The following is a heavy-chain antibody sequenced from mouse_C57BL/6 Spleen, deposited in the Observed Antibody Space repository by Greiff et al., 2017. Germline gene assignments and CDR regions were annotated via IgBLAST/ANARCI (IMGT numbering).Heavy chain of an antibody. V-gene: IGHV5-4*01. CDR1: GFTFSSYA. CDR2: ISDGGSYT. D-gene: IGHD1-1*01. CDR3: AREGYYGSSLFAY. J-gene: IGHJ3*01. Sequence: EVHLVESGGGLVKPGGSLKLSCAASGFTFSSYAMSWVRQTPEKRLEWVATISDGGSYTYYPDNVKGRFTISRDNAKNNLYLQMSHLKSEDTAMYYCAREGYYGSSLFAYWGQGTLVTVSA.